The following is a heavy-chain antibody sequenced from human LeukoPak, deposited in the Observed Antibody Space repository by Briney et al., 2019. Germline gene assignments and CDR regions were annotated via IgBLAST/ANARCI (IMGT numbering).Heavy chain of an antibody. CDR1: GGSISSYY. V-gene: IGHV4-59*01. J-gene: IGHJ4*02. D-gene: IGHD2-8*01. CDR2: IYYSGST. Sequence: SETLSLTCTVSGGSISSYYWSWIRQPPGKGLEWIGYIYYSGSTNYNPSLKSRVTISVDTSKNQFSLKLSSVTAADTAVYYCARVGEGMVDLDYWGQGTLVTVSS. CDR3: ARVGEGMVDLDY.